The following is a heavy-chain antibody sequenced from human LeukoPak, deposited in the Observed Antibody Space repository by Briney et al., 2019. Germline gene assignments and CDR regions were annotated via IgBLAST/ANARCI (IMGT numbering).Heavy chain of an antibody. CDR1: GFTFSSYA. J-gene: IGHJ4*02. Sequence: GGSLRLSCAASGFTFSSYAMSWVRQTPGKGLEWVSTISGSGGNTYYADSVKGRFAISRDNSKNTLSLQMNSLRAEDTAVYYCASYNWNYGFDYWGQGTLVTVSS. D-gene: IGHD1-7*01. V-gene: IGHV3-23*01. CDR2: ISGSGGNT. CDR3: ASYNWNYGFDY.